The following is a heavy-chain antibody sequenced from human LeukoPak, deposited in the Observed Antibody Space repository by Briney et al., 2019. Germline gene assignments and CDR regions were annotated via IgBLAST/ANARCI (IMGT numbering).Heavy chain of an antibody. D-gene: IGHD3-22*01. J-gene: IGHJ4*02. Sequence: SETLCLTCGVSGGPISSSNWWSWVRQPPGKGLEWIGEIYHSGSTNYNPSLKSRVTISVDKSKNQFSLKLSSVTAADTAVYYCARFYDSRGYPEWGQGTLVTVSS. CDR1: GGPISSSNW. CDR2: IYHSGST. V-gene: IGHV4-4*02. CDR3: ARFYDSRGYPE.